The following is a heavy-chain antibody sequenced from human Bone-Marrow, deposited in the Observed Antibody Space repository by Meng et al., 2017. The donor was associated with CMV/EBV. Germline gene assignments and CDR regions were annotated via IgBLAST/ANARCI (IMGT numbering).Heavy chain of an antibody. CDR1: VDTFSTYT. CDR2: IIPILSVT. D-gene: IGHD1-26*01. V-gene: IGHV1-69*02. J-gene: IGHJ4*02. Sequence: QVQLVQSGAEVKRPGSSVKVSCRASVDTFSTYTINWVRQAPGQGLEWMGGIIPILSVTNHARKLQGRVTFTAAKSTSTAYMELASLRSEDTAVYYCVVGPTFDYWGQGTLVTVSS. CDR3: VVGPTFDY.